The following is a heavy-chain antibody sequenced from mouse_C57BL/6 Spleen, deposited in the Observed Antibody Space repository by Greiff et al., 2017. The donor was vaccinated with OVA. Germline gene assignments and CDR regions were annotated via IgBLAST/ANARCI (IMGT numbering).Heavy chain of an antibody. V-gene: IGHV1-55*01. CDR3: ARFRYDYDGLCDY. CDR2: IYPGSGST. CDR1: GYTFTSYW. J-gene: IGHJ2*01. Sequence: QVQLQQPGAELVKPGASVKMSCKASGYTFTSYWITWVKQRPGQGLEWIGDIYPGSGSTNYTEKFKSKATLTVDTTSSTAYMQLSSLTSEDSAVYYCARFRYDYDGLCDYWGQGTTLTVSS. D-gene: IGHD2-4*01.